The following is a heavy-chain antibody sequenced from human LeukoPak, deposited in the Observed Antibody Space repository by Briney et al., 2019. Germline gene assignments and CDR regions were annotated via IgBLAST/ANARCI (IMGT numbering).Heavy chain of an antibody. V-gene: IGHV3-33*06. CDR1: GFTFSSYG. CDR3: AKDGDSSDWMTLSYYYYMDV. D-gene: IGHD6-19*01. J-gene: IGHJ6*03. CDR2: IWYDGSNK. Sequence: GGSLRLSCAASGFTFSSYGMHWVRRAPGKGLEWVAVIWYDGSNKYYADSVKGRFTISRDNSKNTLYLQMNSLRGEDTAVYYCAKDGDSSDWMTLSYYYYMDVWGKGTTVTVSS.